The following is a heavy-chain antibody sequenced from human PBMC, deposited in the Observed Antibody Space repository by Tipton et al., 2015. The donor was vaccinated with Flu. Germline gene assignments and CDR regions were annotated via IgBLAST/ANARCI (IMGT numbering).Heavy chain of an antibody. D-gene: IGHD2-2*01. V-gene: IGHV3-21*01. J-gene: IGHJ6*02. CDR2: ISSSSSYI. CDR3: ARDSAIVVVPAALGGKTYGMDV. CDR1: GFTFSSYS. Sequence: SLRLSCAASGFTFSSYSMNWVRQAPGKGLEWVSSISSSSSYIYYADSVKGRFTISRDNAKNTLYLQMNSLRAEDTAVYYCARDSAIVVVPAALGGKTYGMDVWGQGTTVTVSS.